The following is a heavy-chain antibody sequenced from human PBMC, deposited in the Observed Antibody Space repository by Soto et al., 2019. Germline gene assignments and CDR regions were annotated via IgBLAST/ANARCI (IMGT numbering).Heavy chain of an antibody. CDR3: ARRPLSSYYFDY. Sequence: SETLSLTCTVSGGSTSSDYWSWIRQPPGKGLEWIGYIHHSGSANYNSSLKSRVTISVDTSSNQFSLRLSSVTAADTAVYYCARRPLSSYYFDYWGQGTLVTVS. J-gene: IGHJ4*02. CDR1: GGSTSSDY. D-gene: IGHD2-21*02. V-gene: IGHV4-59*08. CDR2: IHHSGSA.